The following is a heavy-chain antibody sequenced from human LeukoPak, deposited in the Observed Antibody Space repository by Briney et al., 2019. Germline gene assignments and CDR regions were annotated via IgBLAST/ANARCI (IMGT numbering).Heavy chain of an antibody. J-gene: IGHJ4*02. V-gene: IGHV4-4*02. D-gene: IGHD3-9*01. Sequence: PSGTLSLTCAVSGGSISSSNWWSWVRQPPGKGLEWIGEIYHSGSTNYNPSLKSRVTISVDKSKNQFSLKLSSVTAADTAVYYCARGPGRDILTGYIGYFDYWGQGTLVTVSS. CDR1: GGSISSSNW. CDR3: ARGPGRDILTGYIGYFDY. CDR2: IYHSGST.